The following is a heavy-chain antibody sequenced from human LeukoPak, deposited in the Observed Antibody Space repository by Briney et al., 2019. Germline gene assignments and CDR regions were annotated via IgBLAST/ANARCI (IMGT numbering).Heavy chain of an antibody. CDR1: GFTFSSYG. J-gene: IGHJ3*02. V-gene: IGHV3-30*02. CDR2: IRYGGSNK. Sequence: PGGSLRLSCAASGFTFSSYGMHWVRQAPGKGLEWVAFIRYGGSNKYYADSVKGRFTISRDNSKNTLYLQMNSLRAEDTAVYYCAKVYYGSGSYYNGGAFDIRGQGTVVTVSS. D-gene: IGHD3-10*01. CDR3: AKVYYGSGSYYNGGAFDI.